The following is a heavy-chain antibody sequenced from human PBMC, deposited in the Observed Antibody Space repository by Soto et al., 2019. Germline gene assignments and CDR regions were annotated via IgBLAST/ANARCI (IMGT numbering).Heavy chain of an antibody. J-gene: IGHJ6*02. CDR2: IYYSGST. V-gene: IGHV4-59*01. Sequence: PSETLSLTCTVSGGSISSYYWSWIRQPPGKGLEWIGYIYYSGSTNYNPSLKSRVTISVDTSKNQFSLKLSSVTAADTAVYYCARLPYYGSGSYFLSYYGMDVWGQGTTVT. D-gene: IGHD3-10*01. CDR1: GGSISSYY. CDR3: ARLPYYGSGSYFLSYYGMDV.